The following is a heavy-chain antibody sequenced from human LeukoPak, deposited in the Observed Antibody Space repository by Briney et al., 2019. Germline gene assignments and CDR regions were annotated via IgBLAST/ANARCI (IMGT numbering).Heavy chain of an antibody. J-gene: IGHJ4*02. V-gene: IGHV3-23*01. Sequence: GGSLRLSCAASGFTFSNHGMDWVRQAPGKGLEWVSGISPSGDITYYADSVKGRFTISRDNSKNTLYLQMNSLRAEDTAVYYCAKVYMIVVADLYYFDYWGQGTLVTVSS. D-gene: IGHD3-22*01. CDR1: GFTFSNHG. CDR2: ISPSGDIT. CDR3: AKVYMIVVADLYYFDY.